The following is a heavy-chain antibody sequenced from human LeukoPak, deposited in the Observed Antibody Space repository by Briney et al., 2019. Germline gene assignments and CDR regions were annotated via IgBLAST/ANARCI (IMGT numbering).Heavy chain of an antibody. V-gene: IGHV4-4*07. CDR3: ATANRYSLYMDV. CDR1: GGSFSSYY. CDR2: IYISGST. D-gene: IGHD1-14*01. Sequence: SEILSLTCTVSGGSFSSYYWSWIRQPAGKGLECIGRIYISGSTSYNPSLKSRVTMSVDTSKNQFSLRLSSVTAADTAVYYCATANRYSLYMDVWGKGTTVTVSS. J-gene: IGHJ6*03.